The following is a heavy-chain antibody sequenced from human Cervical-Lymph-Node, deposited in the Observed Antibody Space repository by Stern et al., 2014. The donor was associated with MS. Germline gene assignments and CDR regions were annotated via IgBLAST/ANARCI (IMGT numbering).Heavy chain of an antibody. V-gene: IGHV1-69*01. CDR2: IIPVFGTA. Sequence: QVQLVQSGAEVKKPGSSVKVSCKASGGTFSTYPIIWVRQAPGQGLELMGGIIPVFGTANYAQKFQGRVTITAADSSSTAYMELSSLRSEDTAVYYCASPVTLTVGAMDVWGQGTTITVSS. CDR3: ASPVTLTVGAMDV. CDR1: GGTFSTYP. D-gene: IGHD4-17*01. J-gene: IGHJ6*02.